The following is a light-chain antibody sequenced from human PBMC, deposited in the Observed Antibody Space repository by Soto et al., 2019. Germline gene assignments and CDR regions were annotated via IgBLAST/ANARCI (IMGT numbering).Light chain of an antibody. V-gene: IGLV1-40*01. CDR2: GNS. J-gene: IGLJ2*01. CDR3: QSYDSSLREV. CDR1: SSNIGAGYD. Sequence: QAVVTQPPSVSGAPGQRVTISCTGSSSNIGAGYDVHWYQQLPGTAPKLLIYGNSNRPSRVPDRFSGSKSGTSASLAITGLQAEDEADYYCQSYDSSLREVFGGGTKLTVL.